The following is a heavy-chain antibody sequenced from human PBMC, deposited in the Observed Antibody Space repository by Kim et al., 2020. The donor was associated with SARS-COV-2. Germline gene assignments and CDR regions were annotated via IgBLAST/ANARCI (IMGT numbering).Heavy chain of an antibody. J-gene: IGHJ6*02. Sequence: ASVKVSCKASGYTFTKYYIHWVRQAPGQGLEWMGIINPSGGSTSYAQKFQGRVTMTRDTSTNTVYMELSSLRSEDTAVYYCARWVTIFGVVIHVMDVWGQGTTVTVSS. D-gene: IGHD3-3*01. CDR2: INPSGGST. V-gene: IGHV1-46*01. CDR1: GYTFTKYY. CDR3: ARWVTIFGVVIHVMDV.